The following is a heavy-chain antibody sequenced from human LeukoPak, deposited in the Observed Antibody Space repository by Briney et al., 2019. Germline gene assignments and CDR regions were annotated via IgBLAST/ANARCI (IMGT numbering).Heavy chain of an antibody. CDR1: GFTFSQYW. V-gene: IGHV3-7*04. Sequence: GGSLRLSCAASGFTFSQYWMSWFRQTPGKGLEWVAHIDKDGSQINYVDSVKGRFSISRDNSKNSVYLQMNSLRGEDTGVYYCAKDTYGPDDYWGQGTLVTVSS. J-gene: IGHJ4*02. CDR2: IDKDGSQI. D-gene: IGHD1-14*01. CDR3: AKDTYGPDDY.